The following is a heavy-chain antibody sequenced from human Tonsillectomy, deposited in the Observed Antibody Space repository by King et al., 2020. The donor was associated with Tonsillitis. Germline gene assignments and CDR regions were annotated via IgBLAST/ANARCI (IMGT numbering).Heavy chain of an antibody. D-gene: IGHD3-22*01. CDR3: AKGAYYDSSGYYYGFYY. CDR1: GFTFSSYA. CDR2: ISGSGGST. Sequence: VQLVESGGGLVQPGGSLRLSCAASGFTFSSYAMSWVRQAPGKGLEWVSAISGSGGSTYYADSVKGRFTISRDNSKNTLYLQMNSLGAEDTAVYYCAKGAYYDSSGYYYGFYYWGQGTLVTVSS. V-gene: IGHV3-23*04. J-gene: IGHJ4*02.